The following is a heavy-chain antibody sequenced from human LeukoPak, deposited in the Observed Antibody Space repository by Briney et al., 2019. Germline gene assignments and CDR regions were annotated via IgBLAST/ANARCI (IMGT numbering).Heavy chain of an antibody. V-gene: IGHV4-34*01. D-gene: IGHD5-24*01. CDR2: VHYSGSA. J-gene: IGHJ2*01. Sequence: SETLSLTCAVYGGSFSGYYWSWIRQPPGKGLEWIGEVHYSGSANYNPSLKSRVTISVDTSKNQFSLTLTSVTAADTAVYYCVRGQFFFAFWGRGTPVTVSS. CDR1: GGSFSGYY. CDR3: VRGQFFFAF.